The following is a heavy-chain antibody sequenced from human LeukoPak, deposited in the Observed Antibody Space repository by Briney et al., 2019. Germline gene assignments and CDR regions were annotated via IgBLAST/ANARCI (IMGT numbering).Heavy chain of an antibody. J-gene: IGHJ5*02. V-gene: IGHV3-49*04. Sequence: GGSLRLSCAASGFTFGDYVINRVRQAPGKGLEWVGFIRSKAYGGTTEYAASVKGRFTISRDDSKSIAYLQINILKTEDTAVYYCSRGYYYGSGTPVWFDPWGQGTLVTVSS. CDR3: SRGYYYGSGTPVWFDP. CDR1: GFTFGDYV. D-gene: IGHD3-10*01. CDR2: IRSKAYGGTT.